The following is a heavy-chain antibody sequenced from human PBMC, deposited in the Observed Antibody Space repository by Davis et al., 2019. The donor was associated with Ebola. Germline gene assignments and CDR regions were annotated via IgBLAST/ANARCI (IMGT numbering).Heavy chain of an antibody. Sequence: ASVKVSCKASGYTFNSYGIAWVRQAPGQGLEWMGWISAYNGNTHYAQKLQDRVTLTTDTSTTTAYMEVRGLRSDDTAVYYCARRRTWYGTGLDYWGQGTLVTVSS. V-gene: IGHV1-18*04. CDR1: GYTFNSYG. CDR3: ARRRTWYGTGLDY. J-gene: IGHJ4*02. D-gene: IGHD6-13*01. CDR2: ISAYNGNT.